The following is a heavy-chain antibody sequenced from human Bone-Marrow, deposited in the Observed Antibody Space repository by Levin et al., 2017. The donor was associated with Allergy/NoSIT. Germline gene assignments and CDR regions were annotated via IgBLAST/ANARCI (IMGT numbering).Heavy chain of an antibody. CDR3: ASEGVDYYGLGDYYYYYYMDV. V-gene: IGHV3-30*03. CDR1: GFTFSSYG. D-gene: IGHD3-10*01. Sequence: GGSLRLSCAASGFTFSSYGMHWVRQAPGKGLEWVAVISYDGSNKYYADSVKGRFTISRDNSKNTLYLQMNSLRAEDTAVYYCASEGVDYYGLGDYYYYYYMDVWGKGTTVTVSS. CDR2: ISYDGSNK. J-gene: IGHJ6*03.